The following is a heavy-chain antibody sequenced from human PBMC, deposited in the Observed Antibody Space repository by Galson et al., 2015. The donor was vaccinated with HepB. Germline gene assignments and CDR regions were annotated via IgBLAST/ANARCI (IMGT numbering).Heavy chain of an antibody. Sequence: SLRLSCAASGFTFSSYAMHWVRQAPGKGLEWVAVISYDGSNKYYADSVKGRFTISRDNSKNTLYLQMNSLRAEDTAVYYCARDQRSGYSSSSGPSTVYYYYGMDVWGQGTTVTVSS. CDR3: ARDQRSGYSSSSGPSTVYYYYGMDV. V-gene: IGHV3-30-3*01. CDR2: ISYDGSNK. J-gene: IGHJ6*02. D-gene: IGHD6-6*01. CDR1: GFTFSSYA.